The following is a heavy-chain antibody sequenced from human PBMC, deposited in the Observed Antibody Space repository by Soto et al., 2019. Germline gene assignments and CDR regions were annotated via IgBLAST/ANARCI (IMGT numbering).Heavy chain of an antibody. D-gene: IGHD6-19*01. Sequence: SETLSLTCTVSGGSISSYYWSWIRQPPGKGLEWIGYIYYSGSTNYNPSLKSRVTISVDTSKNQFSLKLSSVTAADTAVYYCARARIAVACFDYWGQGTLVTVSS. CDR2: IYYSGST. J-gene: IGHJ4*02. CDR1: GGSISSYY. CDR3: ARARIAVACFDY. V-gene: IGHV4-59*01.